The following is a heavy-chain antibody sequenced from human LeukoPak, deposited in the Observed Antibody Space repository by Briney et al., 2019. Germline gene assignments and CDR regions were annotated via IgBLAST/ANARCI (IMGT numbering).Heavy chain of an antibody. CDR1: GGPISSYY. V-gene: IGHV4-59*01. D-gene: IGHD4-23*01. CDR2: IYYSGST. J-gene: IGHJ3*02. Sequence: PLETLSLTCTVSGGPISSYYWSWIRQPPGKGLEWIGYIYYSGSTNYNPSLKSRVTISVDTSKNQFSLKLSSVTAADTAVYYCARHGGSVDDAFDIWGQGTMVTVSS. CDR3: ARHGGSVDDAFDI.